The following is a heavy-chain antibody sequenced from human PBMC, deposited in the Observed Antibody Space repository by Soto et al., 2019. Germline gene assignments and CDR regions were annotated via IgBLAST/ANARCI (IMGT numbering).Heavy chain of an antibody. V-gene: IGHV1-18*01. CDR1: GYTFTSYG. Sequence: ASVKVSCKASGYTFTSYGISWVRQAPGQGLEWMGWISAYNGNTNYAKKLQGRVTMTTDTSTSTAYMELRSLRSDDTAVYYCAREISGSGWDYFDYGGQGTLVTVSS. D-gene: IGHD6-19*01. CDR3: AREISGSGWDYFDY. J-gene: IGHJ4*02. CDR2: ISAYNGNT.